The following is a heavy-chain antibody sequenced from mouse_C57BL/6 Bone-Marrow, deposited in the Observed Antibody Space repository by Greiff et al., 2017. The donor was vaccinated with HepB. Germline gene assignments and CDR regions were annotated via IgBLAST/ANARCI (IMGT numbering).Heavy chain of an antibody. CDR2: IYPRDGST. J-gene: IGHJ4*01. CDR1: GYTFTDHS. CDR3: ARRVDYYDMDY. V-gene: IGHV1-78*01. Sequence: QVQLQQSDAELVKPGASVKISCKVSGYTFTDHSIHWMKQRPEQGLEWIGDIYPRDGSTKYNEKFKGKATLTADKSSSTAYMLLNSLTSEDSAVYLCARRVDYYDMDYWGQGTATTVSS. D-gene: IGHD1-1*01.